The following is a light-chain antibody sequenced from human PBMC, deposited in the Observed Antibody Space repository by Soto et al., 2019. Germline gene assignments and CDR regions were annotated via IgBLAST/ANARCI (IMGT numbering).Light chain of an antibody. CDR3: QQYDNLPPWT. Sequence: DIQMTQSPSSLSASVGDRVTITCQASQDISNYLNWYQQKPGKAPTLLIYDASNLETGVPSRFSGSASGTDFTFTISSLQPEDIATYDCQQYDNLPPWTFGQGTKLEIK. V-gene: IGKV1-33*01. CDR1: QDISNY. J-gene: IGKJ2*02. CDR2: DAS.